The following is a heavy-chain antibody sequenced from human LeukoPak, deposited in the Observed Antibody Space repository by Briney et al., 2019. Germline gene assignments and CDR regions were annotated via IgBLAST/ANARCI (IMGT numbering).Heavy chain of an antibody. CDR3: TRDGYNNPYGMDV. CDR2: IWHDGSKK. Sequence: GGSLRLSCAASGLTFSIYGFHWVRQAPGKGLEWVAVIWHDGSKKYYADSVKGRFTFSRDDSKNTLFLQLNSLRAEDTAVYYCTRDGYNNPYGMDVWGQGTTVTVSS. CDR1: GLTFSIYG. D-gene: IGHD3-9*01. J-gene: IGHJ6*02. V-gene: IGHV3-33*01.